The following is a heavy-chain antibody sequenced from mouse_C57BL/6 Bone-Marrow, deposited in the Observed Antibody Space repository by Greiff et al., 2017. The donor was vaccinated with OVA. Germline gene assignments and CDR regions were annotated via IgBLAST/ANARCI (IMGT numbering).Heavy chain of an antibody. CDR3: TTPLYGSSYPYYCDY. CDR1: GFHIKDDY. D-gene: IGHD1-1*01. V-gene: IGHV14-4*01. CDR2: LDPENGDT. J-gene: IGHJ2*01. Sequence: VQLQQSGAELVRPGASVKLSCTASGFHIKDDYMHWVKQRPEQGLEWIGWLDPENGDTEYASKFQGKATIPADQSSNTAYLQLSSLTSEDTAVYYCTTPLYGSSYPYYCDYWGQGTTLTVSS.